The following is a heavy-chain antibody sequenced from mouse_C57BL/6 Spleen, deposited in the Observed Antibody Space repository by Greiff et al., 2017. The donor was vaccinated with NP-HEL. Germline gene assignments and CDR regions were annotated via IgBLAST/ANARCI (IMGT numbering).Heavy chain of an antibody. CDR3: ARTDDDAGAMDY. J-gene: IGHJ4*01. V-gene: IGHV1-54*01. CDR2: INPGSGGT. Sequence: QVQLQQSGAELVRPGTSVKVSCKASGYAFTNYLIEWVKQRPGQGLEWIGVINPGSGGTNYNEKFKGKATLTADKSSSTAYMQLSSLTSEDSAVYFCARTDDDAGAMDYWGQGTSVTVSS. CDR1: GYAFTNYL. D-gene: IGHD2-4*01.